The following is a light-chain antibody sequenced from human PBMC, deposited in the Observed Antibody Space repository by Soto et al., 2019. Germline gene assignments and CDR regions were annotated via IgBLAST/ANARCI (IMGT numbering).Light chain of an antibody. CDR2: LGS. CDR3: MQALQTPWT. Sequence: DIVMTQSPLSLPVTPGEPASISCRSSQSLLHGNGYNYLDWYLQKPGQSPQLLIYLGSSRASGVPDRFSGSGSGTDFTLKISRVEAEDVGVYYCMQALQTPWTFGQGNKLEIK. J-gene: IGKJ2*02. CDR1: QSLLHGNGYNY. V-gene: IGKV2-28*01.